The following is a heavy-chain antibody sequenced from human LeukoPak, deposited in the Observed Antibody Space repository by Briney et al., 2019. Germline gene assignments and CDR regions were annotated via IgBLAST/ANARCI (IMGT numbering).Heavy chain of an antibody. CDR1: GSSFSSYG. CDR2: ISGSGGST. CDR3: AKDPKGLVTRGSGSVLFDY. Sequence: GRSMRPSCAPAGSSFSSYGMSCVRPPARKLLGWVSAISGSGGSTYYADSVKGRFTIYSDNSKNTLYLQMNSLRAEDTAVYYCAKDPKGLVTRGSGSVLFDYWGQGTLVTVSS. V-gene: IGHV3-23*01. J-gene: IGHJ4*02. D-gene: IGHD3-22*01.